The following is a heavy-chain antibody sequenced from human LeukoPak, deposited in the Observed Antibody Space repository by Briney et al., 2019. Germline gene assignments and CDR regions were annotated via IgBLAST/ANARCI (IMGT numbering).Heavy chain of an antibody. CDR2: IYYSGST. V-gene: IGHV4-30-4*08. Sequence: PSETLSLTCTVSSGSISSGDYYWSWIRQPPGKGLEWIGYIYYSGSTYYNPSLKSRVTISVDTSKNQFSLKLSSVTAADTAVYYCATQGLRTRNDYWGQGTLVTVSS. CDR3: ATQGLRTRNDY. J-gene: IGHJ4*02. CDR1: SGSISSGDYY.